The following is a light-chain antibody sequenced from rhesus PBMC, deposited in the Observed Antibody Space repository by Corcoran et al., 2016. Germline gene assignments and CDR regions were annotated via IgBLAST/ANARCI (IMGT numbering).Light chain of an antibody. CDR2: AAS. CDR3: QQHNSHPLT. Sequence: DIQMTQSPSSLSASVGDRVTITCRAIQTISSYLAWYQQKPGKVPKLLIYAASSLESGVPSRFSGNGSGTECTLTISSLQTEDFATYYCQQHNSHPLTFGGGTKVEIK. CDR1: QTISSY. J-gene: IGKJ4*01. V-gene: IGKV1-44*01.